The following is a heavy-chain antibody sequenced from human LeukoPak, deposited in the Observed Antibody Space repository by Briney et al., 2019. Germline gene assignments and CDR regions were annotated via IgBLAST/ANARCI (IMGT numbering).Heavy chain of an antibody. D-gene: IGHD3-22*01. CDR1: GFAFSSYA. Sequence: PGRSLRLSCAASGFAFSSYAMSWVRQAPGKGLEWASAISGSGGSTYYADSVKGRFTISRDNSKNTLYLQMNSLRAEDTAVYYCANFFYDSSGYYDYWGQGTLVTVSS. V-gene: IGHV3-23*01. J-gene: IGHJ4*02. CDR2: ISGSGGST. CDR3: ANFFYDSSGYYDY.